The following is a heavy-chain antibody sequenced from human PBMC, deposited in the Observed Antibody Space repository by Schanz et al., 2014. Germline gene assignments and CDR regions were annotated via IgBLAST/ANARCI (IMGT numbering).Heavy chain of an antibody. D-gene: IGHD3-10*01. Sequence: QVQLVQSGAEVKKPGASVKVYCKASGYTFTTYYLHWVRQAPGQGLEWMGIINPTGGSTTYAEKFRGRVTMTSDTSTSTVYMELSRLRSEDMAVYYCVRAPHYGSGRHIDYWGQGTLVTVSS. CDR1: GYTFTTYY. J-gene: IGHJ4*02. V-gene: IGHV1-46*03. CDR3: VRAPHYGSGRHIDY. CDR2: INPTGGST.